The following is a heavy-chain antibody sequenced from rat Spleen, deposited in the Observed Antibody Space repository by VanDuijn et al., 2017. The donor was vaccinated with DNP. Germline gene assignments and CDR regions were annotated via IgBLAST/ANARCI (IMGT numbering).Heavy chain of an antibody. V-gene: IGHV5-27*01. CDR3: TTADWEPDYYVMDA. CDR2: INPGGTST. J-gene: IGHJ4*01. D-gene: IGHD5-1*01. Sequence: EVQLVESGGGLVQPGRSLKLSCAASGFTFSDFGMAWVRQTPTKGLEWVASINPGGTSTYYRDSVKGRFTISRDNAKSTLYLQMDSLRSEDTATYYCTTADWEPDYYVMDAWGQGASVTVSS. CDR1: GFTFSDFG.